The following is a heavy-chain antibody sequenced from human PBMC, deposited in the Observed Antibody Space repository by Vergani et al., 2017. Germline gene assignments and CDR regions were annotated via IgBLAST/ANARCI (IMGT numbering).Heavy chain of an antibody. CDR2: IYHSGST. CDR1: GSSISSGGYS. V-gene: IGHV4-30-2*01. Sequence: QLQLQESGSGLVKPSQTLSLTCAVSGSSISSGGYSWSWIRQPPGKGLEWIGYIYHSGSTYYNPSLKSRVTISVDRSKNQFSLKLSSVTAADTAVYYCARDHCSSTSCFFWYYWGQGTLVTVSS. D-gene: IGHD2-2*01. J-gene: IGHJ4*02. CDR3: ARDHCSSTSCFFWYY.